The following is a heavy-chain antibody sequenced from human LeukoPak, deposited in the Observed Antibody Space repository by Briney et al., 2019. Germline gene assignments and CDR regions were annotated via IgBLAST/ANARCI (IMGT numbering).Heavy chain of an antibody. CDR1: GGTFSRYA. J-gene: IGHJ4*02. V-gene: IGHV1-69*01. D-gene: IGHD3-16*02. CDR2: IIPIFGTA. CDR3: ARTSYDYVWGSYRLFDY. Sequence: ASVKVSCNASGGTFSRYAISWVRQAPGQGLEWMGGIIPIFGTANYAQKFQGRVTITADESTSTAYMELSSLRSEDTAVYYCARTSYDYVWGSYRLFDYWGTGDLVSVSS.